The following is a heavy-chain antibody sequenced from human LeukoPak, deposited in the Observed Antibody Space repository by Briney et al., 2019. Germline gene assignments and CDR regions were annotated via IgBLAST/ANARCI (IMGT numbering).Heavy chain of an antibody. CDR2: ISAYNGNT. CDR3: ARAPFFYGLDAFDI. D-gene: IGHD4-17*01. Sequence: ASVKVSCKASGYTFTSYGISWVRQAPRQGLEWMGWISAYNGNTNYAQKLQGRVTMTTDTSTSTAYMELRSLRSDDTAVYYCARAPFFYGLDAFDIWGQGTMVTVSS. CDR1: GYTFTSYG. J-gene: IGHJ3*02. V-gene: IGHV1-18*01.